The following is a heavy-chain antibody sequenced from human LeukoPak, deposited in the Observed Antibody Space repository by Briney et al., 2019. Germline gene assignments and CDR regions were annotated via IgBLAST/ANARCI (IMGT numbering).Heavy chain of an antibody. Sequence: ASVKVSCKASGYTFTSYGVSWGRQAPGQGLEWMGWISGYNGNTNYAQKLQGRVTMTTDTSTSTTYMELRSLRSDDTAVYYCARERPAAGAEIDYWGQGTLVTVSS. CDR3: ARERPAAGAEIDY. V-gene: IGHV1-18*01. CDR2: ISGYNGNT. J-gene: IGHJ4*02. CDR1: GYTFTSYG. D-gene: IGHD6-13*01.